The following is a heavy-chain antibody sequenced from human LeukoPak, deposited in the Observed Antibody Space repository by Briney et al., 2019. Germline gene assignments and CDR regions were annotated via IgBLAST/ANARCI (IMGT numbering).Heavy chain of an antibody. CDR1: GGSFSGYY. CDR3: ARVPIVGAYPDY. J-gene: IGHJ4*02. D-gene: IGHD1-26*01. V-gene: IGHV4-34*01. Sequence: SETLSLTCAVYGGSFSGYYWSWIRQPPGKGLEWIGEINHSGSTNYNPSLKSRVTISVDTSKNQFSLKLSSVTAADTAVYYCARVPIVGAYPDYWGQGTLVTVSS. CDR2: INHSGST.